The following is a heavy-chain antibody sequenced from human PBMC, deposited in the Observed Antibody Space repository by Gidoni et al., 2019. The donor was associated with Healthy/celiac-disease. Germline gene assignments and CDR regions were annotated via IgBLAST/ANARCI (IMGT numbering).Heavy chain of an antibody. J-gene: IGHJ4*02. D-gene: IGHD6-19*01. CDR2: IIPTLGIA. CDR1: GGTFSSYT. CDR3: ARGPYSSAGAWCFDY. Sequence: QVQLVQSGAEVKTPWSSVKVSCKASGGTFSSYTSRWVLQAPGQGLEWMGRIIPTLGIANYAQKFQGRVTITADKSTSTAYMELSSLRSEDTAVYYCARGPYSSAGAWCFDYWGQGTLVTVSS. V-gene: IGHV1-69*02.